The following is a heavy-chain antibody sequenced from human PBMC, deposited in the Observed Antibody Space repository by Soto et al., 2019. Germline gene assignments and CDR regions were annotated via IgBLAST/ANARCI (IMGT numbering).Heavy chain of an antibody. V-gene: IGHV4-34*01. D-gene: IGHD6-13*01. Sequence: QVQLQQWGAGLLKPSETLSLTCAVYGGSFSGYYWSWIRQPPGKGLEWIGEINHSGSTNYHPSLKSRVTISVDTSKNQFSLKLSSVTAADTAVYYCARGQRGSSWSGGRYNWFDPWGQGTLVTVSS. CDR3: ARGQRGSSWSGGRYNWFDP. J-gene: IGHJ5*02. CDR2: INHSGST. CDR1: GGSFSGYY.